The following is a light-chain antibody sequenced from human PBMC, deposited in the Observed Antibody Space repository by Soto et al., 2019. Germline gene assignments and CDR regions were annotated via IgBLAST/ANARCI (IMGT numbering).Light chain of an antibody. CDR2: EVS. J-gene: IGLJ1*01. CDR1: STDVGIYNY. V-gene: IGLV2-14*01. CDR3: SSYTTSRTYV. Sequence: QSVLTQPASVSGSPGQSITISCTGTSTDVGIYNYVSWYQQHPGKAPKVMIYEVSNRPSGVSYRFSGSKSGDTASLTISGLQAEDEADYYCSSYTTSRTYVFGTGTKLTVL.